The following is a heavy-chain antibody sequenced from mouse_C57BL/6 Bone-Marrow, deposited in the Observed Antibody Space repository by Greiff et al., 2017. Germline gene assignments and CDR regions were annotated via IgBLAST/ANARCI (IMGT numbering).Heavy chain of an antibody. D-gene: IGHD1-1*01. CDR3: ARRGGKVATDWYFDV. Sequence: QVQLQQSDAELVKPGASVKISCKVSGYTFTDHTIHWMKQRPEQGLEWIGYIYPRDGSTKYNAKFKGKATLTADKSSSTACMQLNSLTSEDSAVYFWARRGGKVATDWYFDVWGTGTTVTVSS. J-gene: IGHJ1*03. CDR2: IYPRDGST. V-gene: IGHV1-78*01. CDR1: GYTFTDHT.